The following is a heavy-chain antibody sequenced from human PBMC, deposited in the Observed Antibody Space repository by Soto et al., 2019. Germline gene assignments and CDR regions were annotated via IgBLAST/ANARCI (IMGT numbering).Heavy chain of an antibody. CDR1: GGSIRSGGYY. Sequence: SETLSLTCTVSGGSIRSGGYYWSWIRQHPGKGLEWIGYMYYSGDTDYNPSLKSRVSISVDKSKNQLSLKLSSVTAADTAVYYCAKPRPYAYDSSGYGAFDIWGQGTMVTVSS. J-gene: IGHJ3*02. CDR3: AKPRPYAYDSSGYGAFDI. V-gene: IGHV4-31*03. D-gene: IGHD3-22*01. CDR2: MYYSGDT.